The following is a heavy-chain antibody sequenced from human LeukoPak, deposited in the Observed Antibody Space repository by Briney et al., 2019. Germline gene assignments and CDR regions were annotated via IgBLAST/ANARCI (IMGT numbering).Heavy chain of an antibody. Sequence: GESLKISCKASGYNFPTYRVAWVRQMPGKGLEWMGIIYPGDSDTRYSPSFQGQVTISADKSISTAYLQWSSLKASDTAMYYCARRKWELDYWGQGTLVTVSS. J-gene: IGHJ4*02. CDR1: GYNFPTYR. V-gene: IGHV5-51*01. D-gene: IGHD1-26*01. CDR2: IYPGDSDT. CDR3: ARRKWELDY.